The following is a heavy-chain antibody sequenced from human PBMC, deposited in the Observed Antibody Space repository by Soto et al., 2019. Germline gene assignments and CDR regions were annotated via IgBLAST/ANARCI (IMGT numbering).Heavy chain of an antibody. Sequence: SETLSLTCTVSGGSISSYTWSWIRQPPGKGLEWIGYIYYSGSTNYNPSLKSRVTISVDTSKNQFSLKLSSVTAADTAVYYCARSDGRYWGQGTLVTVSS. CDR1: GGSISSYT. CDR2: IYYSGST. V-gene: IGHV4-59*01. J-gene: IGHJ4*02. CDR3: ARSDGRY.